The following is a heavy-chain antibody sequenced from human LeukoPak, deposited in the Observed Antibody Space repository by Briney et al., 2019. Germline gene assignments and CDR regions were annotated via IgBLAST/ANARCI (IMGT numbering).Heavy chain of an antibody. CDR1: GFTFSSYS. Sequence: PGGSLRLSCAASGFTFSSYSMNWVRQAPGKGLEWVSYISNSSSTIYYADSVKGRFTISRDNAKNSLYLQMNSLRAEDTAVYYCARRAYYFDYWGQGTLVTVSS. V-gene: IGHV3-48*01. CDR2: ISNSSSTI. J-gene: IGHJ4*02. D-gene: IGHD3-16*01. CDR3: ARRAYYFDY.